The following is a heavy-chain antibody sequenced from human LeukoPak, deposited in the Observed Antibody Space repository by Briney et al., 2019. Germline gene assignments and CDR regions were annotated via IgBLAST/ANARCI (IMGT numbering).Heavy chain of an antibody. CDR2: ISGSGGST. D-gene: IGHD3-10*01. Sequence: PGGPLRLSCAASGFPFSSYAMSWVRQAPGKGREWVSAISGSGGSTYYADSVKGRFTISRDNSKNTLYLQMNSLRAEDTAVYYCAKAAVFTYYYWGQGTLVTVSS. CDR1: GFPFSSYA. CDR3: AKAAVFTYYY. V-gene: IGHV3-23*01. J-gene: IGHJ4*02.